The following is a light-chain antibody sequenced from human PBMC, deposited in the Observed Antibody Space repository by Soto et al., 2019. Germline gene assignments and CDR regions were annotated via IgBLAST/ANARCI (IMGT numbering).Light chain of an antibody. J-gene: IGKJ1*01. CDR3: QRTGT. V-gene: IGKV3-20*01. CDR1: QSVSSSY. CDR2: GAS. Sequence: EIALTQSPGTLSLSPGERATLSCRASQSVSSSYLAWYQQKPGQAPRLLIYGASSRATGIPDRFSGSGSGTDFTLTISRLEPEDFAVYYCQRTGTFGQGTKVDIK.